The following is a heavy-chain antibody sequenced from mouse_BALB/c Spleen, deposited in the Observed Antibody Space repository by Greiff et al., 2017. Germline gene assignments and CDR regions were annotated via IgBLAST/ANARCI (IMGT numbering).Heavy chain of an antibody. Sequence: VQLQQSGAELVKPGASVKLSCTASGFNIKDTYMHWVKQRPEQGLEWIGRIDPANGNTKYDPKFQGKATITADTSSNTAYLQLSSLTSEDTAVYYCARSAGNYEDYAMDYWGQGTSVTVSS. V-gene: IGHV14-3*02. CDR3: ARSAGNYEDYAMDY. D-gene: IGHD2-1*01. CDR2: IDPANGNT. J-gene: IGHJ4*01. CDR1: GFNIKDTY.